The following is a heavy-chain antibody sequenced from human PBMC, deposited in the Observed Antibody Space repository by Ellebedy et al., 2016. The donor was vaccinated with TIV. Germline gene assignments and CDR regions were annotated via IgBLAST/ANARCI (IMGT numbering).Heavy chain of an antibody. D-gene: IGHD2-21*02. CDR1: GGSVSSTRYC. Sequence: MPSETLSLTCSVSGGSVSSTRYCWAWIRQPPGKGLEYIGSVYYSGSPYYNPSFKSRVTLSADTSKNPVSLHLRTVTAADTAGYYRARTDPWQKSDDWGQGILVSVSS. CDR3: ARTDPWQKSDD. J-gene: IGHJ4*02. CDR2: VYYSGSP. V-gene: IGHV4-39*01.